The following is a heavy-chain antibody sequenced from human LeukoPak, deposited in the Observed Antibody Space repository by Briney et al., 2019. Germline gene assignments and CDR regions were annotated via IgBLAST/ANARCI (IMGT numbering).Heavy chain of an antibody. V-gene: IGHV4-59*01. CDR2: IYYSGST. J-gene: IGHJ4*02. CDR1: GGSISSYY. CDR3: ARGPHTAMGYFDY. Sequence: SETLSLTCTVSGGSISSYYWSWIRQPPGKGLEWIGYIYYSGSTNYNPSLKSRVTISVDTSKNQFSLKLSSVTAADTAVYYCARGPHTAMGYFDYWGQGTLVTVSS. D-gene: IGHD5-18*01.